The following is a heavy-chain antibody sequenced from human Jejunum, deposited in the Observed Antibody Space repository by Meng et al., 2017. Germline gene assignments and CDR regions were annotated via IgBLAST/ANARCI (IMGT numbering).Heavy chain of an antibody. CDR3: AGERWEKSYAW. CDR1: GFPFNNYW. J-gene: IGHJ4*02. V-gene: IGHV3-74*01. CDR2: INMDSSRT. D-gene: IGHD1-26*01. Sequence: VQWLESGGCLVQPGGSLRLSCAASGFPFNNYWMHWVRQAPGKGLVWVSRINMDSSRTVYAESVKGRFTISRDNAKNMVYLQMNGLRAEDTAVYYCAGERWEKSYAWWGQGTLVTVSS.